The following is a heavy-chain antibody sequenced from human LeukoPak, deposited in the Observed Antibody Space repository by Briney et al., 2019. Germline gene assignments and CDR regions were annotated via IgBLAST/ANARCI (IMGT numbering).Heavy chain of an antibody. CDR3: ARGDDYGDSLVAY. CDR1: GFVFSGYE. D-gene: IGHD4-17*01. J-gene: IGHJ4*02. CDR2: ISTTGRTL. V-gene: IGHV3-48*03. Sequence: PGGSLRPSCAASGFVFSGYEMNWVRQAPGKGLEWISSISTTGRTLNYADSVKGRFTISRDNAKNSLYLQMNSLSAEDTAVYYCARGDDYGDSLVAYWGQGTLVTVSS.